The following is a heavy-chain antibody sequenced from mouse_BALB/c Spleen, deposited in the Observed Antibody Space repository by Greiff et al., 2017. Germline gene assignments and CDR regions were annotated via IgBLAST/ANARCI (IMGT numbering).Heavy chain of an antibody. CDR2: INPSSGYT. Sequence: QVQLQQSAAELARPGASVKMSCKASGYTFTSYTMHWVKQRPGQGLEWIGYINPSSGYTEYNQKFKDKTTLTADKSSSTAYMQLSSLTSEDSAVYYCARSPLYGSTGYYFDYWGQGTTLTVSS. V-gene: IGHV1-4*02. CDR3: ARSPLYGSTGYYFDY. CDR1: GYTFTSYT. D-gene: IGHD1-1*01. J-gene: IGHJ2*01.